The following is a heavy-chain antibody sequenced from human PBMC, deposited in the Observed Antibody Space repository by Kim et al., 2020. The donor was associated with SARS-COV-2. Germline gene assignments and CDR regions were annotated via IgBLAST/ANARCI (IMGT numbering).Heavy chain of an antibody. D-gene: IGHD3-22*01. V-gene: IGHV3-48*02. Sequence: GGSLRLSCAASGFTFSSFSMNWVRQTPGKGLEWVSFINTGGSSMYYVESVKGRFTISRDNAKNSVFLQMNSLRDEDTAVYYCARNGDNTGYFVNWGQGTLVTVSS. CDR2: INTGGSSM. CDR1: GFTFSSFS. J-gene: IGHJ4*02. CDR3: ARNGDNTGYFVN.